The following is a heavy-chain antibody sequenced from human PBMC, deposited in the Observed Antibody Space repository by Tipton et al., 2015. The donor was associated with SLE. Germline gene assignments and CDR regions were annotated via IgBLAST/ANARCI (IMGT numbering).Heavy chain of an antibody. CDR2: IYYSGRT. CDR3: AWGELYTLFDY. J-gene: IGHJ4*02. V-gene: IGHV4-39*07. D-gene: IGHD3-16*01. Sequence: TLSLTCTVSGGSISSYYWCWIRPPPGKGLEWIGSIYYSGRTYYNPSLKSRVTISVDTSKNQFSLKLSSVTAADTAVYYCAWGELYTLFDYWGQATLVTVSS. CDR1: GGSISSYY.